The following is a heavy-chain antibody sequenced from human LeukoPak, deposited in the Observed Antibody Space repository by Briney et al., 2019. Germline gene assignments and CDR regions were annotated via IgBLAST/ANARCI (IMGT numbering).Heavy chain of an antibody. V-gene: IGHV3-30*04. D-gene: IGHD6-19*01. CDR2: ISSDGNNDGNNK. Sequence: GGSLRLSCRASGFIFSSYTMYWVRQAPGKGLEWVAMISSDGNNDGNNKYYADSVKGRFTISRDNSKYTLYLQMNRLRFEDTAVYYCVREPSIAVAGLWRKHFQHWGQGTRVTVSS. J-gene: IGHJ1*01. CDR1: GFIFSSYT. CDR3: VREPSIAVAGLWRKHFQH.